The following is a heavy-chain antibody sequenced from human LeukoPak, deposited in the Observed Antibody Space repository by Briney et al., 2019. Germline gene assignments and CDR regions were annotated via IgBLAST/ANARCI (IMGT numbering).Heavy chain of an antibody. Sequence: PSETLSLTCTVSGGSISSYYWSWIRQPAGKGLEWIGRIYTSGSTNYNPSLKSRVTMSVDTSKNQFSLKLSSVTAADTAVYYCARYPYADIAATGAFDYWGQGTLVTVSS. CDR2: IYTSGST. CDR1: GGSISSYY. V-gene: IGHV4-4*07. CDR3: ARYPYADIAATGAFDY. D-gene: IGHD6-13*01. J-gene: IGHJ4*02.